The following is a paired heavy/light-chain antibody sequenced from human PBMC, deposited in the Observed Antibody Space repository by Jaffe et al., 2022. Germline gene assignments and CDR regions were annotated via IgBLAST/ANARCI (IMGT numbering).Light chain of an antibody. V-gene: IGKV3-20*01. CDR1: QSVSSSY. J-gene: IGKJ3*01. Sequence: EIVLTQSPGTLSLSPGERATLSCRASQSVSSSYLAWYQQKPGQAPRLLIYGASSRATGIPDRFSGSGSGTDFTLTISRLEPEDFAVYYCQQYGSSPEVTFGPGTKVDIK. CDR2: GAS. CDR3: QQYGSSPEVT.
Heavy chain of an antibody. V-gene: IGHV1-2*06. D-gene: IGHD2-2*01. CDR1: GYTFTGYY. CDR2: INPNSGGT. J-gene: IGHJ4*02. CDR3: ARVRYCSSTSCYAGGLSQSGFGY. Sequence: QVQLVQSGAEVKKPGASVKVSCKASGYTFTGYYMHWVRQAPGQGLEWMGRINPNSGGTNYAQKFQGRVTMTRDTSISTAYMELSRLRSDDTAVYYCARVRYCSSTSCYAGGLSQSGFGYWGQGTLVTVSS.